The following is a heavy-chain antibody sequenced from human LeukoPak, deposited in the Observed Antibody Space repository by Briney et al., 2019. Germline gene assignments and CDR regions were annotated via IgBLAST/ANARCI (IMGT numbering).Heavy chain of an antibody. CDR2: INPNSGDT. CDR3: AGEYCSGGTCRQGFDY. D-gene: IGHD2-15*01. J-gene: IGHJ4*02. V-gene: IGHV1-2*02. CDR1: GYTFTGYY. Sequence: ASVKVSCKASGYTFTGYYMHWVRQAPGQGLEYMGWINPNSGDTNPAQNFQGRVTLTRDTSISTAYMELSSLRSDDSALYYCAGEYCSGGTCRQGFDYWGQGTLVTVSS.